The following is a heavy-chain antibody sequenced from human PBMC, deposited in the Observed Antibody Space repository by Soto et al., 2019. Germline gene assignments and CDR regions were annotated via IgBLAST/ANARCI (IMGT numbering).Heavy chain of an antibody. Sequence: ASVNVSCKASGYTLKGYDIHWVRGGPGQGLEWMGWVNPDSGATNYTQKFQGRVTMTRDTSITTAYMELSRLTSDDTAVYYCARGTPYYDFWSGYAFDHWGQGTLVTVSS. CDR3: ARGTPYYDFWSGYAFDH. J-gene: IGHJ4*02. D-gene: IGHD3-3*01. CDR1: GYTLKGYD. V-gene: IGHV1-2*02. CDR2: VNPDSGAT.